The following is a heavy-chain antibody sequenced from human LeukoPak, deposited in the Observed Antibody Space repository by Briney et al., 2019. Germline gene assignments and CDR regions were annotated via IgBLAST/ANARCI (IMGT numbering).Heavy chain of an antibody. CDR2: ISYDGSNK. V-gene: IGHV3-30-3*01. CDR3: ARDRGDYYDSSGPLDY. J-gene: IGHJ4*02. Sequence: PGGPLRLSCAASGFTFSSYAMHWVRQAPGKGLEWVAVISYDGSNKYYADSVKGRFTISRDNSKNTLYLQMNSLRAEDTAVYYCARDRGDYYDSSGPLDYWGQGTLVTVSS. D-gene: IGHD3-22*01. CDR1: GFTFSSYA.